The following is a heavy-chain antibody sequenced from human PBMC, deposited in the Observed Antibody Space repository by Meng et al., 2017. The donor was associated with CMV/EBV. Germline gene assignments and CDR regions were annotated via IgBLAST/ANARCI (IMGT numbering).Heavy chain of an antibody. D-gene: IGHD5-18*01. CDR3: AHRGSYGYHGY. J-gene: IGHJ4*02. CDR2: LYWYDDE. V-gene: IGHV2-5*01. Sequence: IPLKQSGPTPVHPTHTLTLTFHFPGFSLSACGVCAGWLPPPPGKALDWLALLYWYDDERYCPSLKSRLTITTDTSSIQMVLTMTNMDPVDTATYYCAHRGSYGYHGYWGQGTLVTVSS. CDR1: GFSLSACGVC.